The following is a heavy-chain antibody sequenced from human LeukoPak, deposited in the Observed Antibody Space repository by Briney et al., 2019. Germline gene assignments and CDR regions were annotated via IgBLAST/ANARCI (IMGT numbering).Heavy chain of an antibody. Sequence: SETLSLTCNVSGGSISSYYWNWIRQPPGKGLEWIGYIYYSGSTNYNPSLKSRVTISLDTSKSQFSLRLSSVTAADTAVYYCGLGDTYYNGMDVWGQGTTVTVSS. J-gene: IGHJ6*02. D-gene: IGHD3-9*01. CDR1: GGSISSYY. CDR2: IYYSGST. V-gene: IGHV4-59*01. CDR3: GLGDTYYNGMDV.